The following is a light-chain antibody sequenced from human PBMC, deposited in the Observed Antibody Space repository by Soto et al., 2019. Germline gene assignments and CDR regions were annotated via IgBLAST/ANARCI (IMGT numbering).Light chain of an antibody. Sequence: AIQMTQSPSSLSASVGDRVTITCRASQGIRNDLDWFQQKPGKAPKLLIYAESNLQSGVPARFSGSGSGTDFTLTISSLQPEDFATYYCLQKYFYPFTFGPGTKVDL. CDR2: AES. J-gene: IGKJ3*01. CDR1: QGIRND. CDR3: LQKYFYPFT. V-gene: IGKV1-6*01.